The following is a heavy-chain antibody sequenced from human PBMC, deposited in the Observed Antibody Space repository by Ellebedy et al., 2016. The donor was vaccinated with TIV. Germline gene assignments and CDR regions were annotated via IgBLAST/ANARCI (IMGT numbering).Heavy chain of an antibody. CDR1: GDSISSGGYY. D-gene: IGHD3-3*01. Sequence: SETLSLTXTVSGDSISSGGYYWNWIRQHPGKGLEWIGNIYYSGSTYYNPSLKSRVTISMDTSKNQFSLKLSSVTAADTAVYYCATGTYDFWSGPIVYGMDVWGQGTTVTVSS. CDR2: IYYSGST. V-gene: IGHV4-30-4*02. J-gene: IGHJ6*02. CDR3: ATGTYDFWSGPIVYGMDV.